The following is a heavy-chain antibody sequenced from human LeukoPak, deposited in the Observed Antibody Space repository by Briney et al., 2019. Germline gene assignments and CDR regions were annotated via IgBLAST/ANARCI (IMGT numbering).Heavy chain of an antibody. J-gene: IGHJ4*02. CDR3: ASDWGAAYYDFWSGYYLFDY. Sequence: PGGSLRLSCAASGFTFSSYSMNWVRQAPGKGLEWVSSIISISSFIYYAESVKGRFTISRDNAKSSLYLRMNSLRAEDTAVYYCASDWGAAYYDFWSGYYLFDYWGQGTMVTVSS. V-gene: IGHV3-21*01. D-gene: IGHD3-3*01. CDR1: GFTFSSYS. CDR2: IISISSFI.